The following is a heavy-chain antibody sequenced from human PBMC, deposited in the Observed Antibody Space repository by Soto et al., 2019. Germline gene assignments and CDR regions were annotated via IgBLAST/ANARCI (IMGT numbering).Heavy chain of an antibody. J-gene: IGHJ5*01. D-gene: IGHD4-17*01. CDR1: GFNFRRHA. CDR2: ISGSGGST. V-gene: IGHV3-23*01. CDR3: AKPSVPRPRKTVTFDF. Sequence: LILSCAASGFNFRRHAMSWVRQAPLKGLECVSAISGSGGSTYYADSVKGRFTISRDNSKNTLYLQMNSLRAEDTAVYYCAKPSVPRPRKTVTFDFWGQGTVVTVSS.